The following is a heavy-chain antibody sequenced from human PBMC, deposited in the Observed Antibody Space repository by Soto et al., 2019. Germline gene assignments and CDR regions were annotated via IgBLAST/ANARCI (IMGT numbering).Heavy chain of an antibody. D-gene: IGHD4-17*01. CDR1: GYSFTSYW. CDR2: IYPGDSEI. V-gene: IGHV5-51*01. CDR3: ARHSEDTVTPDF. Sequence: GESLKISCKASGYSFTSYWIGWVRQVPGEGLEWMGIIYPGDSEIRYNPSFQGQVTISADKSITTAYLQWSRLAASDTAMYYCARHSEDTVTPDFWGQGTLVIVSS. J-gene: IGHJ4*02.